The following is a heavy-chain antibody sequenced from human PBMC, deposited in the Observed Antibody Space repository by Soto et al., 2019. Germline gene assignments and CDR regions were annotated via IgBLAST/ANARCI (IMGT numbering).Heavy chain of an antibody. J-gene: IGHJ6*02. D-gene: IGHD3-10*01. CDR3: ARGRGRSFTHYYYGMDV. CDR2: INHSGST. Sequence: SQTLCLTCAVYGGSFSGYYWSWIRQPPGKGLEWIGEINHSGSTNYNPSLKSRVTISVDTSKNQFSLKLSSVTAADTAVYYCARGRGRSFTHYYYGMDVWGQGTTVTVSS. CDR1: GGSFSGYY. V-gene: IGHV4-34*01.